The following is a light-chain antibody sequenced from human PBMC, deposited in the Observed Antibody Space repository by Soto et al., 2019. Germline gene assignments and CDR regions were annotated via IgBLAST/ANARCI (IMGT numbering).Light chain of an antibody. J-gene: IGKJ4*01. CDR1: QRLSASD. Sequence: EIVFTQSPGTLSLSQGQRATLSCRASQRLSASDIAWYQQKPGQAPKFLIYGVSSRATGIPDRFSGSGSGTEFTLTISSLQSEDFAVYYCQHHNNWLGTFGGGTKV. V-gene: IGKV3D-15*01. CDR2: GVS. CDR3: QHHNNWLGT.